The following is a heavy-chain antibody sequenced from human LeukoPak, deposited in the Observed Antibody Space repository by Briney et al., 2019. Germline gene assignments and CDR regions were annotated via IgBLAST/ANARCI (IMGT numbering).Heavy chain of an antibody. CDR2: IYYSGST. CDR1: GGSISSYY. Sequence: SETLSLTCTVSGGSISSYYWSWIRQPPGKGLEWIGYIYYSGSTNYNPSLKSRVTISVDTSKNQFSLKLSSVTAADTAVYYCAGDKRYYGSGSSEFDPWGQGTLVTVSS. CDR3: AGDKRYYGSGSSEFDP. V-gene: IGHV4-59*01. J-gene: IGHJ5*02. D-gene: IGHD3-10*01.